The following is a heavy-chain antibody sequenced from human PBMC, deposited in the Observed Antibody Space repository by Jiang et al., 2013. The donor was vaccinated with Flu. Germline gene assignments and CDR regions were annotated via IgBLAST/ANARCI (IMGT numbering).Heavy chain of an antibody. V-gene: IGHV3-33*01. J-gene: IGHJ4*02. CDR1: GFTFSSYG. Sequence: GFTFSSYGMHWVRQAPGKGLEWVAVIWYDGSNKYYADSVKGRFTISRDNSKNTLYLQMNSPRAEDTAVYYCARVSHDYWGQGTLVTVSS. CDR3: ARVSHDY. CDR2: IWYDGSNK.